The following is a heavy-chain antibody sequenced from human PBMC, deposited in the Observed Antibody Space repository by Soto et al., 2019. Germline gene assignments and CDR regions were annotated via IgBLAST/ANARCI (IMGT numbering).Heavy chain of an antibody. CDR3: ARYYVGPIRFSDY. J-gene: IGHJ4*02. V-gene: IGHV6-1*01. Sequence: PSQALSLTCAISGDSVSSTSAAWTWIRQSPSRGLEWLGRTYYMSEWFNDYAVSVKSRITINPDTSKNQFSLQLNSVTPEDTAVYYCARYYVGPIRFSDYWGQGTLVTVSS. CDR2: TYYMSEWFN. D-gene: IGHD3-16*01. CDR1: GDSVSSTSAA.